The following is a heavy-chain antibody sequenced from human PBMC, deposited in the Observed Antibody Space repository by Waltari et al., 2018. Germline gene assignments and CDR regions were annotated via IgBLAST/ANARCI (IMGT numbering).Heavy chain of an antibody. CDR2: VHHSGSA. V-gene: IGHV4-38-2*02. CDR3: AKSLYTGSVSYMLTDV. CDR1: GYSISSAYF. D-gene: IGHD2-8*02. J-gene: IGHJ4*02. Sequence: QVQLQESGPGLVKPSETLSLTCTVSGYSISSAYFWGWIRQPPGKGLEWIGSVHHSGSAYYNPSLQSRVTSSVDTTRGQVSLKLSSVTAADTAVYYCAKSLYTGSVSYMLTDVWGLGTLVTVSS.